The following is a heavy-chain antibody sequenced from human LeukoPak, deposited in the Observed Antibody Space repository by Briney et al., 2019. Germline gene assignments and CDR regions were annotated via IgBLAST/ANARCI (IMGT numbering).Heavy chain of an antibody. CDR3: ARSPVGATLDY. CDR1: GFTFSSYA. Sequence: GRSLRLSCAASGFTFSSYAMHWVRQAPGKGLEWVAVISYDGSNKYYADSVKGRFTISRDNSKNTLYLQMNSLRAEDTAVYYCARSPVGATLDYWGQGTLVTVSS. CDR2: ISYDGSNK. J-gene: IGHJ4*02. D-gene: IGHD1-26*01. V-gene: IGHV3-30-3*01.